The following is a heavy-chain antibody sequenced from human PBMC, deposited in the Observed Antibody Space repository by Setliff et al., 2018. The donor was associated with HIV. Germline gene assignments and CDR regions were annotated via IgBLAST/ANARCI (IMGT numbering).Heavy chain of an antibody. V-gene: IGHV3-7*03. Sequence: GGSLRLSCAASGFTFSSYWMTWVRQAPGKGLEWVANIKQDGSEKYYVDSVWGRFTISRDNAKNSLYLQLNSLRAEDTAVYYCARAKTSGTYYGWSYWGQGTLVTVSS. CDR3: ARAKTSGTYYGWSY. CDR1: GFTFSSYW. D-gene: IGHD1-26*01. CDR2: IKQDGSEK. J-gene: IGHJ4*02.